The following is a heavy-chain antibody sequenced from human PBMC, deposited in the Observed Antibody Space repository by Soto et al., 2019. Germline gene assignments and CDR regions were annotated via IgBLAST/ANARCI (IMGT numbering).Heavy chain of an antibody. Sequence: ASETLSLTCTVSGGSISSYYWSWIRQPAGKGLEWIGRIYTSGSTNYNPSLKSRVTMSVDTSKNQFSLKLSSVTAADTAVYYCARNYGSGSYYIDNWFDPWGQGTLVTVSS. D-gene: IGHD3-10*01. J-gene: IGHJ5*02. CDR2: IYTSGST. CDR3: ARNYGSGSYYIDNWFDP. V-gene: IGHV4-4*07. CDR1: GGSISSYY.